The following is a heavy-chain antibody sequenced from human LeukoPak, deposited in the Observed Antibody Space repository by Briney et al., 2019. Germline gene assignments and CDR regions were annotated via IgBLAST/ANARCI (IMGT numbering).Heavy chain of an antibody. CDR1: GASITNSAYH. V-gene: IGHV4-39*07. CDR3: ARELYGDPDPVGYMDV. Sequence: PSETLSLTCTVSGASITNSAYHRGWIRQPPGKGLERIGSINYSGGTHYNPSLKSRVTISADKSKNQSSLKLRSVTAADTAVYYCARELYGDPDPVGYMDVWGKGTTVTISS. D-gene: IGHD4-17*01. J-gene: IGHJ6*03. CDR2: INYSGGT.